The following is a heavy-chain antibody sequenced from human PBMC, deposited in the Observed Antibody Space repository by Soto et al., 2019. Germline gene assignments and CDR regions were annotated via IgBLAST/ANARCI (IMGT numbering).Heavy chain of an antibody. Sequence: PGGSLRLSCAASRFTFSTYWMTWVRQTPGKGLEWVANIHQDGNEKYYMDSVKGRFTISRDNAKNSLYLQMTSLRAEDTAAYYCAGGNALDVWGQGTTVTVSS. J-gene: IGHJ6*02. CDR3: AGGNALDV. CDR1: RFTFSTYW. V-gene: IGHV3-7*01. CDR2: IHQDGNEK.